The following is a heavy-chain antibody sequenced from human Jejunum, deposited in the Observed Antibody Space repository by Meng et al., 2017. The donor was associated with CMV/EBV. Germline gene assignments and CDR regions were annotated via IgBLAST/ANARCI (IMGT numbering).Heavy chain of an antibody. CDR2: ISYDGSDE. Sequence: HWVRQAPGTGLGWLAVISYDGSDEYYADSVKGRFTISRDNSKNTLYLQVSSLRAEDTGVYYCARDIGRFCTGGTCYARPYLYDLDVWGQGTTVTVSS. V-gene: IGHV3-30-3*01. J-gene: IGHJ6*02. D-gene: IGHD2-15*01. CDR3: ARDIGRFCTGGTCYARPYLYDLDV.